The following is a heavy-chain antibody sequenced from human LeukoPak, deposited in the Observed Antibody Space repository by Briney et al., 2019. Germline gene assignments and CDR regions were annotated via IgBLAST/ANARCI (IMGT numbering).Heavy chain of an antibody. CDR3: ASSGWYRPNYHFDY. CDR1: GGSISSGGYS. V-gene: IGHV4-30-2*01. Sequence: KASETLSLTCAVSGGSISSGGYSWSWIRQPPGKGLEWIGYIYHSGSTYYNPSLKSRVTISVDGSKNQFSLKLSSVTAADTAVYYCASSGWYRPNYHFDYWGQGTLVTVSS. J-gene: IGHJ4*02. D-gene: IGHD6-19*01. CDR2: IYHSGST.